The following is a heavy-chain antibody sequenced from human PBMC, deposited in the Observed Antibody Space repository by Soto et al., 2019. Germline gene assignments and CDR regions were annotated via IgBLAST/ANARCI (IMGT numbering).Heavy chain of an antibody. CDR3: ARRADWFDP. V-gene: IGHV4-59*01. Sequence: SETLSLTCTGSGGSISSYYWSWIRQPPGKGLEWIGYIYYSGSTNYNPSLKSRVTISVDTSKNQFSLKLSSVTAADTAVYYCARRADWFDPWGQGTLVTVSS. D-gene: IGHD6-25*01. CDR2: IYYSGST. CDR1: GGSISSYY. J-gene: IGHJ5*02.